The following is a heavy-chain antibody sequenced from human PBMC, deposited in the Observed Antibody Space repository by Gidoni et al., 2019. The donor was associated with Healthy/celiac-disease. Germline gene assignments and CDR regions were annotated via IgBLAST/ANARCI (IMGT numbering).Heavy chain of an antibody. CDR3: ARDLAVAGEFDY. Sequence: QVQLVEPGGGVVQPGRALRLSCAASGSTFSSYGMHWVRHAPGKGLEWVEVIWYDGSNKYYADSVKGRFTISRDNSKNTLYLQMNSLRAEDTAVYYCARDLAVAGEFDYWGQGTLVTVSS. D-gene: IGHD6-19*01. V-gene: IGHV3-33*01. J-gene: IGHJ4*02. CDR1: GSTFSSYG. CDR2: IWYDGSNK.